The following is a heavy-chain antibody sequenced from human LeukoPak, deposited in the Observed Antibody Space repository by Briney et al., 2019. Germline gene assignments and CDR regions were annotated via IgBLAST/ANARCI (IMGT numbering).Heavy chain of an antibody. CDR3: ARDAQPQYYYDSSGYYYPGY. CDR1: GFTFSSYS. V-gene: IGHV3-48*01. D-gene: IGHD3-22*01. Sequence: GGSLRLSCAASGFTFSSYSVNWVRQAPGKGLEWVSYISSSSSTIYYADSVKGRFTISRDNAKNSLYLQMNSLRAEDTAVYYCARDAQPQYYYDSSGYYYPGYWGQGTLVTVSS. J-gene: IGHJ4*02. CDR2: ISSSSSTI.